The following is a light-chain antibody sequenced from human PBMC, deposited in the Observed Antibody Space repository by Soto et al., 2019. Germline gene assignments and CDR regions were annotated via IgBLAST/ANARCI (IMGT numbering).Light chain of an antibody. Sequence: EIVLTQSPGTLSMSPGERATLSCRASQSISSNYLAWYQQKPGQAPRLLIYGASSRATGIPDRFSGSGSGTDFTLNISRLEAEDFAVYYCQKYGSSPRTFGQGTKVEFK. V-gene: IGKV3-20*01. CDR2: GAS. CDR1: QSISSNY. CDR3: QKYGSSPRT. J-gene: IGKJ1*01.